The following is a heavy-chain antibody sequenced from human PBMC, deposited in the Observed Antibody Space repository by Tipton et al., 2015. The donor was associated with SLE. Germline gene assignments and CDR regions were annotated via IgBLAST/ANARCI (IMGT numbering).Heavy chain of an antibody. J-gene: IGHJ4*02. Sequence: LRLSCTASGFAFSFHTMTWIRQPAGKGLEWIGRIYTKGSMNYSPSLRSRVTISLDPSKNQLSLKLTSVTAADTAVYYCARVSCSSISCYVDFWGQGTLVTVSS. V-gene: IGHV4-4*07. CDR1: GFAFSFHT. CDR2: IYTKGSM. D-gene: IGHD2-2*01. CDR3: ARVSCSSISCYVDF.